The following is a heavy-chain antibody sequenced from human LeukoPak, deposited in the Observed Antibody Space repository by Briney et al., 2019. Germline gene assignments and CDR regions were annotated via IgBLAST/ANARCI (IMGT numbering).Heavy chain of an antibody. CDR1: GFTFDDYA. V-gene: IGHV3-9*03. D-gene: IGHD4-23*01. CDR3: AKEGHGGCLDY. CDR2: ISWNSGSI. Sequence: GGSLRLSCAASGFTFDDYAMRWVRQAPGKGLEWVSGISWNSGSIGYADSVKGRFTISRDNAKNSLYLQMNSLRAEDMALYYCAKEGHGGCLDYWGQGTLVTVSS. J-gene: IGHJ4*02.